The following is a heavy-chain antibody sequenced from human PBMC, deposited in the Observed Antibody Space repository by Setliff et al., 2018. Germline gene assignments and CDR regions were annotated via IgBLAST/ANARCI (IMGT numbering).Heavy chain of an antibody. CDR2: IHGEGINT. J-gene: IGHJ4*02. V-gene: IGHV3-23*01. CDR1: GFTFSTYV. Sequence: PVGSLSLSCAASGFTFSTYVMTWVRQAPGKGLEWVSSIHGEGINTYYADSVKGRFTISRDNSKNTLFLQMNSLRADDTAVYYCMKKIIAGGGPPYDYFDYWGQGTLVTVSS. CDR3: MKKIIAGGGPPYDYFDY. D-gene: IGHD1-26*01.